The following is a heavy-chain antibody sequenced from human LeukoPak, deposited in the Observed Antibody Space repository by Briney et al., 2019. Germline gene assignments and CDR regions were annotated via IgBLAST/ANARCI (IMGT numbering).Heavy chain of an antibody. D-gene: IGHD2-21*02. V-gene: IGHV4-31*03. Sequence: SETLSLTCTVSGGSISSGGYYWSWIRQHPGKGLEWIGYIYYSGSTYYNPSLKSRVTISVDTSKNQFSLKLSSVTAADTAVYYRARSSVVTAIPDWYFDLWGRGTLVTVSS. CDR3: ARSSVVTAIPDWYFDL. J-gene: IGHJ2*01. CDR2: IYYSGST. CDR1: GGSISSGGYY.